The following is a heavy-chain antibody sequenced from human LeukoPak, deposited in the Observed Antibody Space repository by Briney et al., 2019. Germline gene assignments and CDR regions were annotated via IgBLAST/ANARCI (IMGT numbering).Heavy chain of an antibody. CDR2: ISWNSGSI. Sequence: GGSLRLSCAASGFTFDDYAMHWVRQAPGKGLEWVSGISWNSGSIGYADSVKGRFTISRDNAKNSLYLQMNSLRAEDTALYYCAKDSDSSGPFGWGQGTLVTVSS. D-gene: IGHD3-22*01. CDR1: GFTFDDYA. J-gene: IGHJ4*02. CDR3: AKDSDSSGPFG. V-gene: IGHV3-9*01.